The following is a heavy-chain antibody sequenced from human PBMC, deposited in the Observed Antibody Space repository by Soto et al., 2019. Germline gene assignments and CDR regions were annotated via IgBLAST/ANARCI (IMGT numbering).Heavy chain of an antibody. CDR1: GFTFSSYG. D-gene: IGHD6-13*01. V-gene: IGHV3-30*18. CDR3: AKGQIAAAHQGAYWYFDL. CDR2: ISYDGSNN. J-gene: IGHJ2*01. Sequence: QVQLVESGGGVVQPGRSLRLSCAASGFTFSSYGMHWVRQAPGKGLEWVAIISYDGSNNYYADSVKGRFTISRDNSKNTLYLQMNSLRAEDTAVYYCAKGQIAAAHQGAYWYFDLWGRGTLVTVSS.